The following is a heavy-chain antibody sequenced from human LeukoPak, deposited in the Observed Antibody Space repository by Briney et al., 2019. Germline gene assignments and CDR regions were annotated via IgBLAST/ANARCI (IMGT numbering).Heavy chain of an antibody. Sequence: GGSLRLSCAASGFTFSSYAMSWVRQAPGKGLEWVSAISGGGGSTYYADSVKGRFTISRDNSKNTLYLQMNSLRAEDTAVYYCAKDWVGYSYGFDYWGQGTLATVSS. CDR2: ISGGGGST. D-gene: IGHD5-18*01. V-gene: IGHV3-23*01. J-gene: IGHJ4*02. CDR1: GFTFSSYA. CDR3: AKDWVGYSYGFDY.